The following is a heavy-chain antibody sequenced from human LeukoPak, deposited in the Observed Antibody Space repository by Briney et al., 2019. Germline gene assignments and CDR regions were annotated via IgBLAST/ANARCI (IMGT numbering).Heavy chain of an antibody. V-gene: IGHV3-48*03. CDR3: ARTMWGFDY. Sequence: GGSLRLSCAASGFTFSSYEMNWVRQAPGKGLEWVSYISSSGSIIYYADSVKGRFTISRDNAKNSLFLQMNSLRVEDTAVYYCARTMWGFDYWGQGTLVTVSS. CDR1: GFTFSSYE. J-gene: IGHJ4*02. CDR2: ISSSGSII. D-gene: IGHD7-27*01.